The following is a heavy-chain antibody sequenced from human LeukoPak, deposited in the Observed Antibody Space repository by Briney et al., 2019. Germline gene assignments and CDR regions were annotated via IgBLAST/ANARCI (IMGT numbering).Heavy chain of an antibody. CDR1: GFTFSSYA. Sequence: GGSLRLSCAASGFTFSSYAMSWVRQAPGKGLEWVSVIYSGGSTYYADSVKGRFTISRDNSKNTLYLQMNSLRAEDTAVYYCARGDPSHYWGQGTLVTVSS. CDR2: IYSGGST. CDR3: ARGDPSHY. J-gene: IGHJ4*02. V-gene: IGHV3-66*01.